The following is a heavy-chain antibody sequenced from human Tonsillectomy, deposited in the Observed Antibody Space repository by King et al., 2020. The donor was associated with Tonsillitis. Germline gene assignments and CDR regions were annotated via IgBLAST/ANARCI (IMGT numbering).Heavy chain of an antibody. CDR2: IYYSGST. D-gene: IGHD1-14*01. CDR1: GDSISSGGYY. J-gene: IGHJ2*01. Sequence: VQLQESGPGLVKPSQTLSLTCTVSGDSISSGGYYWRWIRQHPGKGLEWIGYIYYSGSTYYNPSLKSRVSISGDTSKNQFSLKLSSVSAADTAVYYCAREGRGGTPRVRNRGYFALWGRGTLVTVSS. CDR3: AREGRGGTPRVRNRGYFAL. V-gene: IGHV4-31*03.